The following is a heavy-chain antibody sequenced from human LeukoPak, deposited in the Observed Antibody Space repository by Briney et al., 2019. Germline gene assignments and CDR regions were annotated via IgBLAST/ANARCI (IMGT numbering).Heavy chain of an antibody. CDR2: IKSKISGGTT. V-gene: IGHV3-15*01. D-gene: IGHD6-19*01. CDR3: ARDDPRYSSGSDAFDI. J-gene: IGHJ3*02. CDR1: GFTFSNAW. Sequence: KPGGSLGLSCAASGFTFSNAWMYWVRQAPGKGLEWVGRIKSKISGGTTDYAAPVKGRFTISRDDSKNTLYLQMNSLRAEDTAVYYCARDDPRYSSGSDAFDIWGQGTMVTVSS.